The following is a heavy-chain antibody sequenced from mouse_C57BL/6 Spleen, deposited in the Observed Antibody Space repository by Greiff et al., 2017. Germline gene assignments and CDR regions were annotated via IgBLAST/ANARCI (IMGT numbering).Heavy chain of an antibody. D-gene: IGHD1-1*01. CDR2: IDPENGDT. CDR1: GFNIKDDY. Sequence: EVQLQQSGAELVRPGASVKLSCTASGFNIKDDYMHWVEQRPEQGLEWIGWIDPENGDTEYASKFQGKATITADTTSNTAYLQLSSLASEDTAVYYCTAYYYGSSYDYWGQGTTLTVSS. CDR3: TAYYYGSSYDY. J-gene: IGHJ2*01. V-gene: IGHV14-4*01.